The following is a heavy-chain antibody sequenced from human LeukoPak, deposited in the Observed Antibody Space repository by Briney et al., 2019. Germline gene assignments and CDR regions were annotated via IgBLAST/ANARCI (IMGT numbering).Heavy chain of an antibody. D-gene: IGHD3-3*01. J-gene: IGHJ6*03. Sequence: SETLSLTCTVSGASMNKYYWSWIRQPPGKGLEWIGYIHYGGNTNYSPSLKSRLAISVDRSNNQFSLSLTSVTAADTAVYYCARRSDLWSGFRSDYYYMDVWGNGTTVIVSS. CDR2: IHYGGNT. CDR1: GASMNKYY. V-gene: IGHV4-59*08. CDR3: ARRSDLWSGFRSDYYYMDV.